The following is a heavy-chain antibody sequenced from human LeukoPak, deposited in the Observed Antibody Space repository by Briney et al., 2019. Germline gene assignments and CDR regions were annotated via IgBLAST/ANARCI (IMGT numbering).Heavy chain of an antibody. CDR3: ARDGYCSSTSCYKGDYYYYGMDV. CDR2: IWYDGINK. D-gene: IGHD2-2*02. Sequence: GRSLRLSCAASGFTFSSYGMHWVRQAPGKGLEWVAVIWYDGINKYYADSVKGRFTISRDNSKNTLYLQMNSLRAEDTAVYYCARDGYCSSTSCYKGDYYYYGMDVWGQGTTVTVSS. V-gene: IGHV3-33*01. CDR1: GFTFSSYG. J-gene: IGHJ6*02.